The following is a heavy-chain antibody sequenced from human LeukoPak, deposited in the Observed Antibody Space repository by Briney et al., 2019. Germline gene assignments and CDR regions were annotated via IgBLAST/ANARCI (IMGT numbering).Heavy chain of an antibody. V-gene: IGHV1-46*01. J-gene: IGHJ4*02. CDR2: INPSGGST. CDR1: GYTFTSYY. CDR3: ARAKGGYYDSSGYSDY. D-gene: IGHD3-22*01. Sequence: ASVKVSCKASGYTFTSYYMHWVRQAPGQGLGWMGIINPSGGSTSYAQKFQGRVTMTRDTSTSTVYMELSSLRSEDTAVYYCARAKGGYYDSSGYSDYWGQGTLVTVSS.